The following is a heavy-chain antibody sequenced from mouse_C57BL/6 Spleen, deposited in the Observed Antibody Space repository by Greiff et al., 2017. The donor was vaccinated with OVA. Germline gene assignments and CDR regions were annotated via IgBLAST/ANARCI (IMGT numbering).Heavy chain of an antibody. CDR2: IRSKRSNYAT. V-gene: IGHV10-3*01. CDR1: GFTFNTYA. CDR3: VRAYYYGRSSHWYCDV. J-gene: IGHJ1*03. D-gene: IGHD1-1*01. Sequence: EVKLVESGGGLVQPTGSLKLSCAASGFTFNTYAMHWVRQAPGKGLEWVARIRSKRSNYATYYADSVKDRFPISSDVSQSMRDLQMNNRKTEDTAMYDCVRAYYYGRSSHWYCDVWGTGTTVTVSS.